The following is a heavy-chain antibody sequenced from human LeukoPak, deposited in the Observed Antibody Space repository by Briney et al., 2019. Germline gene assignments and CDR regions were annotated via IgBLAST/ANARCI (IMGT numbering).Heavy chain of an antibody. J-gene: IGHJ6*03. V-gene: IGHV1-69*05. CDR2: IIPIFGTA. CDR1: GGTFSSYA. CDR3: ARVRPYYYYMDV. Sequence: SSVKVSCKAFGGTFSSYAISWVRQAPGQGLEWMGGIIPIFGTANYAQKFQGRVTITTDESTSTAYMELSSLRSEDTAVYYCARVRPYYYYMDVWGKGTTVTVSS.